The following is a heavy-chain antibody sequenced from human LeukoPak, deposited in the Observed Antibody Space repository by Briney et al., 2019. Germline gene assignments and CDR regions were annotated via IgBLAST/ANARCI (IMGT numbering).Heavy chain of an antibody. J-gene: IGHJ4*02. Sequence: GGALRLSCAASGFTFDDYAMHWVRQAPGKVLELVSLSSGDGGSTYYADSVKGRFTISRDNSKNSLYLQMNSLRTEDTALYYCAKVGVKWAQIPFDYWGQGTLVTVSS. V-gene: IGHV3-43*02. D-gene: IGHD1-26*01. CDR3: AKVGVKWAQIPFDY. CDR2: SSGDGGST. CDR1: GFTFDDYA.